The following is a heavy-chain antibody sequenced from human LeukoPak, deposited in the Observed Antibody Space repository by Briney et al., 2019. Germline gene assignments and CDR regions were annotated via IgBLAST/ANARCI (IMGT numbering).Heavy chain of an antibody. V-gene: IGHV3-30-3*01. CDR2: ISYDGSNK. Sequence: PGGSLRLSCAASGFTFSSYAMHWVRQAPGKGLEWVAVISYDGSNKYYADSVKGRFTISRDNSKNTLYLQMNGLRAEDTAVYYCAVRHFDYWGQGTLVTVSS. J-gene: IGHJ4*02. CDR3: AVRHFDY. CDR1: GFTFSSYA.